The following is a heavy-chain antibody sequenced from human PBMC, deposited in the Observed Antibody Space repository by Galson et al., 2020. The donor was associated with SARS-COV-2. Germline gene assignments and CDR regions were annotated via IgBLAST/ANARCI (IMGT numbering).Heavy chain of an antibody. Sequence: KIGESLKISCKGSGYSFTSYWIGWVRQMPGKGLEWLGNIYPDDSDTRYSPSFQGQVTISADKSISTAYLQWSSLKASDTAMYYCARRPNWNYGSELDYWGQGTLVTVSS. CDR2: IYPDDSDT. CDR3: ARRPNWNYGSELDY. J-gene: IGHJ4*02. V-gene: IGHV5-51*01. CDR1: GYSFTSYW. D-gene: IGHD1-7*01.